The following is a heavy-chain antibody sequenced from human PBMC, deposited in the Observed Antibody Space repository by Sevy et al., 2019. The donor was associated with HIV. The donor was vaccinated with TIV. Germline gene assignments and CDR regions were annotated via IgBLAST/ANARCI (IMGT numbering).Heavy chain of an antibody. D-gene: IGHD3-22*01. CDR3: AITKDYYDNSGSPFDY. CDR2: FDPEDGET. CDR1: GYTLTKLA. V-gene: IGHV1-24*01. Sequence: ASVKVCCKVSGYTLTKLAMHWVRQAPGKGLEWMGTFDPEDGETIYAQKFQGRVTMTEDTSIDTAYMELSSLRSEDTAVFYCAITKDYYDNSGSPFDYWGQGTLVTVSS. J-gene: IGHJ4*02.